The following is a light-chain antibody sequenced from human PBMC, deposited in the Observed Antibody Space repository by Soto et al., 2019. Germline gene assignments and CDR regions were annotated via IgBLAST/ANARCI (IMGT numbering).Light chain of an antibody. CDR1: QTISSW. V-gene: IGKV1-5*03. J-gene: IGKJ1*01. CDR3: QQYNTYVWT. CDR2: KAS. Sequence: DIQMTQSPSTLTGSLGERVTITCRASQTISSWFAWYQQKPGKAPKLLIYKASTLKSGVPSRFRGSGSGTEVTLTISSLQPDDFATYYCQQYNTYVWTFGQGTKVDIK.